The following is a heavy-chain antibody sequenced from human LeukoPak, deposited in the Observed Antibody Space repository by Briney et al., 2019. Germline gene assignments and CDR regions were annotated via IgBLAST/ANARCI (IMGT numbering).Heavy chain of an antibody. CDR1: GGSISSSSFY. J-gene: IGHJ4*02. CDR2: IYYSGRT. V-gene: IGHV4-39*07. Sequence: SETLSLTCTVSGGSISSSSFYWGWLRQPPGKGLEWIGSIYYSGRTYYNPSLKSRVTISVDTSKNQFSLKLSSVTAADTAVYYCARDWGSGSYFDYWGQGTLVTVSS. CDR3: ARDWGSGSYFDY. D-gene: IGHD1-26*01.